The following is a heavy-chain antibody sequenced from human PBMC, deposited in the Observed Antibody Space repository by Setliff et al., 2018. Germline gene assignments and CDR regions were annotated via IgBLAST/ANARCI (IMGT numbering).Heavy chain of an antibody. J-gene: IGHJ4*02. V-gene: IGHV3-23*01. CDR1: FFLFSSFA. CDR2: IEGHGGDT. CDR3: AKDRVNDGVWDFDS. D-gene: IGHD4-17*01. Sequence: LSFSSSFFLFSSFAMNWVRQAPGKGLEWVAGIEGHGGDTAYADSVRGRFTMSRDNSKSSVYLQMNDLRVEDTATYYCAKDRVNDGVWDFDSWGQGMLVTVSS.